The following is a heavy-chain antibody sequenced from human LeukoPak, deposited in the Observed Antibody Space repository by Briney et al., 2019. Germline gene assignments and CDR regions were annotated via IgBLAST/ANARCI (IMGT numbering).Heavy chain of an antibody. CDR3: AKDSKPKGAAAGTSDY. CDR2: ISGSGVSA. CDR1: GFIFTSYG. J-gene: IGHJ4*02. Sequence: QPGGSLRLSCAASGFIFTSYGMTWVRQAPGKGLEWVSGISGSGVSAYYADSVKGRFTISRDNSRNTLYLQMNSLRAEDTAVYYCAKDSKPKGAAAGTSDYWGQGTLVTVSS. V-gene: IGHV3-23*01. D-gene: IGHD6-13*01.